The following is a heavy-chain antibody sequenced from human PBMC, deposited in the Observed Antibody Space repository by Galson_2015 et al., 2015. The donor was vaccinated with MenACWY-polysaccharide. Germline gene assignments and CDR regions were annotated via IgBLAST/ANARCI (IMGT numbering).Heavy chain of an antibody. V-gene: IGHV6-1*01. CDR2: TFYESTWSN. Sequence: CAISGDSVSSDSVAWNWVRQSPSTGLEWLGRTFYESTWSNNYAESVKSRITINPDTSKNQVSLQLSSVSPEDTAVYYCVRQHHKWQPTAPDAFDIWGQGTMVTVSS. CDR3: VRQHHKWQPTAPDAFDI. D-gene: IGHD1-26*01. CDR1: GDSVSSDSVA. J-gene: IGHJ3*02.